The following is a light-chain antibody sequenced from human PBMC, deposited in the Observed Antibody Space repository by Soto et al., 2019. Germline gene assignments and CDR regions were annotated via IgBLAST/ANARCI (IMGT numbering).Light chain of an antibody. CDR3: QHYNNYSGT. J-gene: IGKJ1*01. CDR2: AAS. V-gene: IGKV3-15*01. CDR1: QSVSSN. Sequence: EIVMTQSPATLPVSPGERATLSCRASQSVSSNLAWYQQKPGQAPRLLIYAASTRATGIPARFRGSGSGTEFTLTISGLQSEDFAPYYCQHYNNYSGTFGQGTKVDIK.